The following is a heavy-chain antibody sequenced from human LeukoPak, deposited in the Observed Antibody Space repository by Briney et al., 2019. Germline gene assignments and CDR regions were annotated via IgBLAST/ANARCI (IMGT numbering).Heavy chain of an antibody. CDR1: GFSFSSYG. CDR2: ISDSGDST. V-gene: IGHV3-23*01. CDR3: AKIQGWFNAAFHI. D-gene: IGHD6-19*01. J-gene: IGHJ3*02. Sequence: GRSLRLACAASGFSFSSYGMSWVRQAPGKGLEWVSGISDSGDSTYYADSVKGRFTISRDISKNTLFLQMNSLRDEDTAVYYCAKIQGWFNAAFHIGGQGTIVTVSS.